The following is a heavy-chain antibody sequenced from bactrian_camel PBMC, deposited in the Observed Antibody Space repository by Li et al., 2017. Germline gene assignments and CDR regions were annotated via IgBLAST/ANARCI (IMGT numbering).Heavy chain of an antibody. Sequence: QVQLVESGGGSVEVGGSLRLSCTASRNEPHFKVMAWFRRAPGKEREAVAVIYRPSGVTNYADTVQGRFTISRESAANTLYLQMNSLTPEDTAMYYCAASRYGGFWASREAYDTWGQGTQVTVS. CDR1: NEPHFKV. V-gene: IGHV3S53*01. CDR2: IYRPSGVT. J-gene: IGHJ4*01. D-gene: IGHD6*01. CDR3: AASRYGGFWASREAYDT.